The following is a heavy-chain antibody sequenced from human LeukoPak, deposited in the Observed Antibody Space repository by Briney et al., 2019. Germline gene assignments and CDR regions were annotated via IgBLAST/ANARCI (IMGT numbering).Heavy chain of an antibody. Sequence: SETLSLTCTVSGGSISSGSYYWSWIRQPAGKGLEWIGRIYTSGSTNYNPSLKSRVTISVDTSKNQFSLKLSSVTAADTAVYYCARDLPGSYAFDIWGQGTMVTVSS. CDR2: IYTSGST. CDR3: ARDLPGSYAFDI. D-gene: IGHD3-10*01. V-gene: IGHV4-61*02. CDR1: GGSISSGSYY. J-gene: IGHJ3*02.